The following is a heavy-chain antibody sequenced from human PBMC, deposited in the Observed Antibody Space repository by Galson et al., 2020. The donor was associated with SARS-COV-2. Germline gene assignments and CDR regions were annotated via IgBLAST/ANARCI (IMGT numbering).Heavy chain of an antibody. CDR1: GFTFSDYA. Sequence: ETGGSLRLSCAASGFTFSDYAIHWVRQAPGKGLEWVAAIGNDGNNKYYADSVKGRFIISRDNSKNTVYLQMNSLRADTAVYYCARARTIFGVVISSWGLDYWGQGTLVTVSS. CDR3: ARARTIFGVVISSWGLDY. J-gene: IGHJ4*02. CDR2: IGNDGNNK. D-gene: IGHD3-3*01. V-gene: IGHV3-30-3*01.